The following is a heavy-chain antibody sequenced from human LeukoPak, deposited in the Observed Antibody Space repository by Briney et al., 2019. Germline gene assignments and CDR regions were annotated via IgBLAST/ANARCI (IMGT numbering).Heavy chain of an antibody. J-gene: IGHJ3*01. V-gene: IGHV5-51*01. CDR1: GYSFTSYW. CDR3: ARHVSSSRVAYDV. CDR2: IYPGDSDT. D-gene: IGHD2-2*01. Sequence: GESLKISCKGSGYSFTSYWIGWVRQMPGKGLEWMGIIYPGDSDTRYSPSFQGQVTMSADKSISTAYLEWSSLKASDTAMYYCARHVSSSRVAYDVWGXXTMVTVSS.